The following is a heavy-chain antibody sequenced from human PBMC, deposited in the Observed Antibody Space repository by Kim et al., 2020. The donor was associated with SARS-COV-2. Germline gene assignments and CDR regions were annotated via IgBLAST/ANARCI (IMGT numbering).Heavy chain of an antibody. V-gene: IGHV3-48*02. D-gene: IGHD2-21*01. CDR3: ARGSYGFDY. Sequence: GGSLRLSCAASGFTFSSYDINWVRQAPGKVLEWVSYISGSSSTIYYADSVKGRFTISRDNAKNSLYLQMNSLRDEDTAVYYCARGSYGFDYWGQGTLVIVSS. J-gene: IGHJ4*02. CDR2: ISGSSSTI. CDR1: GFTFSSYD.